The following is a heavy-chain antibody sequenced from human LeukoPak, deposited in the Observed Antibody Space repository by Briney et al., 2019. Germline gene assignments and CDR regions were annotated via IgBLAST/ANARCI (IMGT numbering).Heavy chain of an antibody. D-gene: IGHD4-17*01. CDR1: GFTFDDYA. CDR2: ISWNSGSI. J-gene: IGHJ4*02. V-gene: IGHV3-9*01. CDR3: AKDTTSGGDYPPDY. Sequence: GGSLRLSCAASGFTFDDYAMHWVRQAPGKGLEWVSGISWNSGSIGYADSVKGRFTISRDNAKNSLYLQMNSLRAEDTALYYCAKDTTSGGDYPPDYWGQGTLVTVSS.